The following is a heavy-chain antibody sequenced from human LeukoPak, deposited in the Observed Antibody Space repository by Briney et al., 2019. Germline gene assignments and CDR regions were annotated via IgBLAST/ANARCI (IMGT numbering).Heavy chain of an antibody. D-gene: IGHD3-9*01. CDR1: GYTFTSYG. J-gene: IGHJ6*03. V-gene: IGHV1-18*01. CDR2: ISTNKGNT. CDR3: ARGSPNDDILTRGLSVYMDV. Sequence: ASVNVSCKASGYTFTSYGISWVRQAPGQGLEWMGWISTNKGNTNYAQKLRGRVTMTTDTSTSTAYMELRSLRSDDTAVYYCARGSPNDDILTRGLSVYMDVWGKGTTVTVSS.